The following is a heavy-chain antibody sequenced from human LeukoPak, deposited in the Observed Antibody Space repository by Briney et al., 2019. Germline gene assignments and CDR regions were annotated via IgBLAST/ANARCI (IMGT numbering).Heavy chain of an antibody. CDR3: ARARTGGTWSFDP. CDR2: ITGSGTYI. J-gene: IGHJ5*02. Sequence: GGSLRLSCAASGFPFTNYWMSWVRQAPGKGLEWVSSITGSGTYIYYADSVKGRFTISRDNAKDLLYLQMDSLRAEDTSFYFCARARTGGTWSFDPWGQGTLVTVSS. V-gene: IGHV3-21*04. CDR1: GFPFTNYW. D-gene: IGHD2-15*01.